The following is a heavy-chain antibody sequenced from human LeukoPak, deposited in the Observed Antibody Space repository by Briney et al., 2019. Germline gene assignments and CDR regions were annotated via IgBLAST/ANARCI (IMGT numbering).Heavy chain of an antibody. J-gene: IGHJ4*02. CDR3: AKEGRGYSYGHYFDY. CDR2: ISYDGSNK. Sequence: GGSLRLSCAASGFTFSSYGMHWVRQAPGKGLEWVAVISYDGSNKYYADSVKGRFTISRDNSKNTLYLQMNSLRAGDTAVYYCAKEGRGYSYGHYFDYWGQGTLVTVSS. V-gene: IGHV3-30*18. D-gene: IGHD5-18*01. CDR1: GFTFSSYG.